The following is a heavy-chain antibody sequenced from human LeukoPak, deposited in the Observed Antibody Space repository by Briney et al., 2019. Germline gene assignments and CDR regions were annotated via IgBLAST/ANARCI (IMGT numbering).Heavy chain of an antibody. CDR3: ARHFTTGSIDH. CDR1: GFILSSYD. Sequence: GRSLRLSCAASGFILSSYDMHWVRQPPGKGLEWLAVISRDGSIKYHADSVRGRFTISRDNSHNTLYLQKNSLRAEDTAVYYCARHFTTGSIDHWGQGNLVTVSS. D-gene: IGHD3-9*01. V-gene: IGHV3-30-3*01. CDR2: ISRDGSIK. J-gene: IGHJ4*02.